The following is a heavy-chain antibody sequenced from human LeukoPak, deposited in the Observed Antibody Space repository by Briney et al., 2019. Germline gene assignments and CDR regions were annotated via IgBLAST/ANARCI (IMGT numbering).Heavy chain of an antibody. CDR2: INPNSGGT. Sequence: ASVKVSRKASGYTFTCYYMHWVRQAPGQGLEWMGWINPNSGGTNYAQKFQGRVTMTRDTSISTAYMELSRLRSDDTAVYYCAKTTLRFLEWLSPNYYYYMDVWGKGTTVTVSS. CDR1: GYTFTCYY. CDR3: AKTTLRFLEWLSPNYYYYMDV. D-gene: IGHD3-3*01. V-gene: IGHV1-2*02. J-gene: IGHJ6*03.